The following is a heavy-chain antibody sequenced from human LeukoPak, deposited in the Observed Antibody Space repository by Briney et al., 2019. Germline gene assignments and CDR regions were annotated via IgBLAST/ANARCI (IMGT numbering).Heavy chain of an antibody. D-gene: IGHD2-15*01. V-gene: IGHV3-23*01. Sequence: GGSLRLSCAASGFTFSSYGMSWVRQAPGKGLEWVSAISGSGGSTYYADSVKGRFIISRDNSKNTLYLQMDSLRAEDTAVYYCAKFALRYCSGGSCHPFDYWGQGTLVTVSS. CDR2: ISGSGGST. J-gene: IGHJ4*02. CDR3: AKFALRYCSGGSCHPFDY. CDR1: GFTFSSYG.